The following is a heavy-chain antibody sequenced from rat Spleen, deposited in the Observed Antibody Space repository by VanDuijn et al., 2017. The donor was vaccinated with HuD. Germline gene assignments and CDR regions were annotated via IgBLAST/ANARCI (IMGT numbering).Heavy chain of an antibody. Sequence: QVQLKESGPGLVQPSQTLSLTCTVSGFSLTSYHVSWVRQPPGKGLDWMGVIWTGGSTDYNSALKSRLSIGRDTSKSQIFLKMNSLQTEDIATYYCAREGTTGMDWYFDFWGPGTMVTVSS. CDR3: AREGTTGMDWYFDF. D-gene: IGHD1-7*01. CDR2: IWTGGST. CDR1: GFSLTSYH. J-gene: IGHJ1*01. V-gene: IGHV2-43*01.